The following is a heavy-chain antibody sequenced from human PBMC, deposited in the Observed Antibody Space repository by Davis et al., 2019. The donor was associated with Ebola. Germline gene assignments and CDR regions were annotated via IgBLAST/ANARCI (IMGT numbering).Heavy chain of an antibody. V-gene: IGHV3-23*01. J-gene: IGHJ4*02. D-gene: IGHD5-18*01. Sequence: GESLKISCAASGFTFNTYAMTWVRQAPGKGLEWVSAISGSGASTPYADSVKGRFTISRDNSMNTLFLQMNSLRAEDTAVYYCAKEPAMVTGYFDYWGQGTLVTVSS. CDR2: ISGSGAST. CDR3: AKEPAMVTGYFDY. CDR1: GFTFNTYA.